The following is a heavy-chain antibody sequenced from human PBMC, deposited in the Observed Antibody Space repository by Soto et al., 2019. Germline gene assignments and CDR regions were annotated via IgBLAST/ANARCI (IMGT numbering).Heavy chain of an antibody. J-gene: IGHJ6*03. V-gene: IGHV3-13*01. D-gene: IGHD2-2*01. CDR3: ARGGYCSSTSCPRFMDV. CDR1: GFTFSSYD. Sequence: GGSLRLSCAASGFTFSSYDMHWVRQATGKGLEWVSAIGTAGDTYYPGSVKGRFTISRENAKNSLYLQMNSLRAGDTAVYYCARGGYCSSTSCPRFMDVWGKGTTVTVSS. CDR2: IGTAGDT.